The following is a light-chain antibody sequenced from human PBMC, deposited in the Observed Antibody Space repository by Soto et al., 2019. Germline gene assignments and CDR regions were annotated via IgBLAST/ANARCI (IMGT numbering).Light chain of an antibody. CDR2: DVS. V-gene: IGKV3-11*01. J-gene: IGKJ4*01. CDR3: QHRSSWPLT. CDR1: QSISTN. Sequence: EVVLTQSPATLSLSPGERAALSCRASQSISTNLAWYQQKPGQAPRLLIYDVSDRATGIPARFSGSGSGTDFTLTISSLEPEDFAVYYCQHRSSWPLTFGGGTRWIS.